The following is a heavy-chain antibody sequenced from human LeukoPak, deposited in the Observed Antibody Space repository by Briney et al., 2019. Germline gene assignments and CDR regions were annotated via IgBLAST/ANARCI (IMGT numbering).Heavy chain of an antibody. CDR3: ARAPLVRGVIPPFDY. CDR1: GFTFSSYS. Sequence: GGSLRLSCAASGFTFSSYSMNWVRQAPGKGLEWASFIISDSSAIYYADSAKGRFTISRDNAENSLYLQMNSLRDEDTAVYYCARAPLVRGVIPPFDYWGQGALVSVSS. CDR2: IISDSSAI. V-gene: IGHV3-48*02. J-gene: IGHJ4*02. D-gene: IGHD3-10*01.